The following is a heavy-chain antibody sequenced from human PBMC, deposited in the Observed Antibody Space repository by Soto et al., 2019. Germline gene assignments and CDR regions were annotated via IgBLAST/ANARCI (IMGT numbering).Heavy chain of an antibody. CDR1: GFTFSSYA. CDR2: ISGCGGST. CDR3: AKAKYSSGWDNIFDY. Sequence: EVQLLESGGGLVQPGGSLRLSCAASGFTFSSYAMSWVRQAPGKGLECVSAISGCGGSTYYADSVKGRFTISRDNSKNTLYLQMNSLRAEDTAVYYCAKAKYSSGWDNIFDYWGQGTLVTVSS. J-gene: IGHJ4*02. V-gene: IGHV3-23*01. D-gene: IGHD6-19*01.